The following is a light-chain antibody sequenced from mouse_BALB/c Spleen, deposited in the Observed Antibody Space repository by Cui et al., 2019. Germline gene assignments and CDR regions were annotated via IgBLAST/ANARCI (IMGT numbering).Light chain of an antibody. CDR2: YAS. J-gene: IGKJ5*01. Sequence: DIVMTQSPATLSVTPGDRVSLSCRASQSISDYLHWYQQKSHESPRLLIKYASQSISGIPSRFSGSGSGSDFTLSINSVEPEDVGVYYCQSGHSFPLTFGAGTKLELK. V-gene: IGKV5-39*01. CDR3: QSGHSFPLT. CDR1: QSISDY.